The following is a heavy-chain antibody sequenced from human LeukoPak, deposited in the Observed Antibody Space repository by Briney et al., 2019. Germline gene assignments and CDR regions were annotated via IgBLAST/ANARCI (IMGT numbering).Heavy chain of an antibody. D-gene: IGHD3-22*01. CDR2: IKQDGSEK. Sequence: PGGSLRLSCAASGFTLSRYWMSWVRQAPGKGLEWVANIKQDGSEKYYVESVKGRFTISRDNTKKSLYLQMNSLRAEDTAVYYCARDEYYYDSSAFSYFHDYWGQGTLVTVSS. CDR3: ARDEYYYDSSAFSYFHDY. CDR1: GFTLSRYW. J-gene: IGHJ4*02. V-gene: IGHV3-7*01.